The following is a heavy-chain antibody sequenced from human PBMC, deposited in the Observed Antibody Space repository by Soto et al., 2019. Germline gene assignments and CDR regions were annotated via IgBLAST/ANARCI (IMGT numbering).Heavy chain of an antibody. CDR1: GYTLTDLA. CDR2: FDTEDGET. D-gene: IGHD1-7*01. J-gene: IGHJ4*02. CDR3: ATRGTRWLQSPFDH. V-gene: IGHV1-24*01. Sequence: QVQVVQSGAEVKKPGASVKVSCKVSGYTLTDLAMHWVRQAPGKGLEWVGGFDTEDGETIYAQKFQGRVTMSEHTSTDTAYMELSSLRPEDTAVYYWATRGTRWLQSPFDHWGQGTLVTVSS.